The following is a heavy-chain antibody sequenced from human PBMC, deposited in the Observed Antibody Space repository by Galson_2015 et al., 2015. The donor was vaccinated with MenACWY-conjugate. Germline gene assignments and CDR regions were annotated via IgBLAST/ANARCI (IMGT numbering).Heavy chain of an antibody. Sequence: SLRLSCAASGFTLSSHYMGWVRQAPGKGLEWVSIIYPGGSTYYADSVKGRFTISRHNSKNTLYLQMNSLRADDTAVYYCARDNWDGMDVWGQGTTVTVSS. CDR2: IYPGGST. CDR3: ARDNWDGMDV. J-gene: IGHJ6*02. CDR1: GFTLSSHY. D-gene: IGHD3-16*01. V-gene: IGHV3-53*04.